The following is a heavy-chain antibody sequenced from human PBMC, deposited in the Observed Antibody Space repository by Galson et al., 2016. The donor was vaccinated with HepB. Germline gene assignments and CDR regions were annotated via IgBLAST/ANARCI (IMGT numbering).Heavy chain of an antibody. J-gene: IGHJ6*04. CDR3: AKAHLYSNFVGMDV. V-gene: IGHV3-23*01. CDR1: GLTFSSYS. Sequence: SLRLSCAASGLTFSSYSVNWVRQPPGQGLELVSAISGGRTYYADSVKGRFSISRDNSKNTLFLQMNSLRAEDTALYYCAKAHLYSNFVGMDVWGKGTTVTVSS. CDR2: ISGGRT. D-gene: IGHD4-11*01.